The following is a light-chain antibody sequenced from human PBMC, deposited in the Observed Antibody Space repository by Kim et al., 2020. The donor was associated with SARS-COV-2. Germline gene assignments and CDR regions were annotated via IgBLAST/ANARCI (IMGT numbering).Light chain of an antibody. CDR1: KLGDKY. J-gene: IGLJ2*01. V-gene: IGLV3-1*01. CDR2: QDS. Sequence: SVCPGQTASITCSGDKLGDKYACWYQQKPGQSPVLVIYQDSKRPSGIPERFSGSNSGNTATLTISGTQAMDEADYYCQAWDSSTVVFGGGTKLTVL. CDR3: QAWDSSTVV.